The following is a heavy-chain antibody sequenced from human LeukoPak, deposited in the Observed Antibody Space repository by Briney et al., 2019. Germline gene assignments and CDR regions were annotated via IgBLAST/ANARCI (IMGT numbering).Heavy chain of an antibody. Sequence: GGSLRLSCAASGFTFSGYWMHWVRQAPGKGLEWVSYISSSGSTIYYADSVKGRFTISRDNAKNSLYLQMNSLRAEDTAVYYCAELGITMIGGVWGKGTTVTISS. D-gene: IGHD3-10*02. V-gene: IGHV3-48*04. CDR1: GFTFSGYW. CDR2: ISSSGSTI. J-gene: IGHJ6*04. CDR3: AELGITMIGGV.